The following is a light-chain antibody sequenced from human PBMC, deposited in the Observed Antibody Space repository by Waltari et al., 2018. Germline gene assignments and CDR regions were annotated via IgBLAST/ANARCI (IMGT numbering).Light chain of an antibody. CDR2: GDD. J-gene: IGLJ3*02. CDR3: QSYDSNNPWV. V-gene: IGLV6-57*03. Sequence: NFMLAQPHSVSESPGKTVTVSCTRSSGSLASNYVQWHQQRPGSAPNTVIYGDDQRPSGVPDRFSGSIDSSSNSASLSISGLKTEDEADYYCQSYDSNNPWVFGGGTKLTVL. CDR1: SGSLASNY.